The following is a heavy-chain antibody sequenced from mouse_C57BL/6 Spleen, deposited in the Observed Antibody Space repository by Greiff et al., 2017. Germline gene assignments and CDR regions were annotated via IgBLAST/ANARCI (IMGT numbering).Heavy chain of an antibody. CDR3: AIEGNLRGYFDV. CDR2: ISDGGSYT. D-gene: IGHD1-1*01. V-gene: IGHV5-4*01. CDR1: GFTFSSYA. Sequence: EVQRVESGGGLVKPGGSLKLSCAASGFTFSSYAMSWVRQTPEKRLEWVATISDGGSYTYYPDNVKGRFTISRDNAKNNLYLQMSHLKSEDTAMYYFAIEGNLRGYFDVWGTGTTVTVSS. J-gene: IGHJ1*03.